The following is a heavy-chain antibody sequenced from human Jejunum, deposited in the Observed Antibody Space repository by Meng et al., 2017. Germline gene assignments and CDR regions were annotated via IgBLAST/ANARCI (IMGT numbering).Heavy chain of an antibody. J-gene: IGHJ5*02. CDR1: GFTVSSYY. Sequence: VQVVESGGGLVQPGGSLRLSCAASGFTVSSYYMSWLRQAPGKGLEWVSVIYTGGATYYAESVKGRFTISRDISENTLSLQMNSLRAEDTAVYFCARMGGDTYTYWFDPWGQGTLVTVSS. CDR2: IYTGGAT. CDR3: ARMGGDTYTYWFDP. V-gene: IGHV3-66*02. D-gene: IGHD1-26*01.